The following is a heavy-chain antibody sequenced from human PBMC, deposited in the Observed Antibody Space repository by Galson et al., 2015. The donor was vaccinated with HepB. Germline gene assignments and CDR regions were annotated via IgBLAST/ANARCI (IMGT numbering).Heavy chain of an antibody. J-gene: IGHJ5*02. CDR1: RFSFSYFA. Sequence: SLRLSCAASRFSFSYFAMDWVRQAPGKGLEWVAAISDDGNNTYYLDSVKGRFTISRDNSKNTLYLQMNSLRVEDTATYYCTRAVRGGKTLIDPWGQGTVVTVSS. V-gene: IGHV3-30-3*01. CDR2: ISDDGNNT. D-gene: IGHD3-10*02. CDR3: TRAVRGGKTLIDP.